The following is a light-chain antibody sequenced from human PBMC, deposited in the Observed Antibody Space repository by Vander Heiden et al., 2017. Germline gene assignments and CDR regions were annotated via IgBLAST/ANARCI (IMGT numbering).Light chain of an antibody. CDR2: DNN. V-gene: IGLV1-51*01. CDR1: SPNIGNNY. J-gene: IGLJ1*01. Sequence: QSVLTQPPSVSAAPGQKVPIPCPGRSPNIGNNYVSWYQQLPETAPKLLLYDNNKRPSGIPDRFSGSKSGTSATPGITGLQTGDEADYYCGTWDSSLSAWRVFGTGTKVTVL. CDR3: GTWDSSLSAWRV.